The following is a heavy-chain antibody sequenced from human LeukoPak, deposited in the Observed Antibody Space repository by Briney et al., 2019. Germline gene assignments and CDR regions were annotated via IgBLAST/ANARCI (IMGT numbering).Heavy chain of an antibody. J-gene: IGHJ4*02. CDR3: ARTRRAAMANFDY. V-gene: IGHV4-61*01. CDR1: SGSVSSGSYY. Sequence: SETLSLTCTVSSGSVSSGSYYWSWIRQPPGKGLEWIGYIYYGGSTNYNPSLKSRVTISVDTSKNQFSLKLSSVTAADTAVYYCARTRRAAMANFDYWGQGTLVTVSS. D-gene: IGHD5-18*01. CDR2: IYYGGST.